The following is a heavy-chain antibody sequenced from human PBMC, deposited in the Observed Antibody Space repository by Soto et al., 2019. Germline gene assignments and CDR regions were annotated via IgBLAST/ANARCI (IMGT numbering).Heavy chain of an antibody. CDR1: GFTFSSYA. V-gene: IGHV3-9*01. Sequence: LRLSCAASGFTFSSYAMHWVRQAPGKGLEWVSGISWNSGSIGYADSVKGRFTISRDNAKNSLYLQMNSLRAEDTALYYCAKGVAAEYYYYYGMDVWGQGTTVTVSS. CDR2: ISWNSGSI. CDR3: AKGVAAEYYYYYGMDV. D-gene: IGHD2-21*01. J-gene: IGHJ6*02.